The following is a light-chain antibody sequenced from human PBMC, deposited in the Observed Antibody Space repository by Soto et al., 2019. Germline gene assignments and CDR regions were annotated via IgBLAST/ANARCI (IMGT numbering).Light chain of an antibody. J-gene: IGLJ3*02. CDR3: GTWDSSLSVVV. CDR1: SSNIGSNY. V-gene: IGLV1-51*01. CDR2: DNN. Sequence: QSVLTQPPSASAAPGQKVTISCSGSSSNIGSNYLSWYQQLPGTAPKLLIYDNNKRPSGIPDRFSASKSGTSATLGITGLQTGDEADYYCGTWDSSLSVVVFGGGTKLTVL.